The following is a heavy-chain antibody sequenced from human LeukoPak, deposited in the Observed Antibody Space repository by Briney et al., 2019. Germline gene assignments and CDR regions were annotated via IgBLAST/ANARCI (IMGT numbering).Heavy chain of an antibody. Sequence: SETLSLTCTVSGGSISSYYWSWIRQPPGKGLEWIGYIYYSGSTNYNPSLKSRVTISVDTSKNQFSLKLSSVTAADTAVYYCARLTSSSSGSSFDYWGQGTLVTVSS. D-gene: IGHD6-13*01. J-gene: IGHJ4*02. CDR2: IYYSGST. CDR1: GGSISSYY. CDR3: ARLTSSSSGSSFDY. V-gene: IGHV4-59*08.